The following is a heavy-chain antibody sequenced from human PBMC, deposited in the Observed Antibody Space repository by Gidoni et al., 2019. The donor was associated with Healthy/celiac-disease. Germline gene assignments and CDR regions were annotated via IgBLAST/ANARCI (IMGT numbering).Heavy chain of an antibody. CDR1: GFTFDDYA. D-gene: IGHD6-13*01. CDR3: ATLQQQSREGAFDI. V-gene: IGHV3-9*01. Sequence: EVQLVESVGGVVQPGRSLILSCAASGFTFDDYAMHWVRQAPGKGLEWVSGISWNSCSIGYADSVKGRFTISRDNAKNSLYLQMNSLRAEDTALYYCATLQQQSREGAFDIWGQGTMVTVSS. CDR2: ISWNSCSI. J-gene: IGHJ3*02.